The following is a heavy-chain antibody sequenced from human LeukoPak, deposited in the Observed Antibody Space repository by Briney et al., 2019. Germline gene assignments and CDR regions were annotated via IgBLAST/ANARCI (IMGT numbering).Heavy chain of an antibody. V-gene: IGHV4-39*07. D-gene: IGHD3-3*01. CDR2: IYYSGST. Sequence: SETLSLTCTVSGGSISSSSYYWGWIRQPPGKGLEWIGSIYYSGSTNYNPSLKSRVTISVDTSKNQFSLKLSSVTAADTAVYYCARVGGDYDFWSGIYYYYYMDVWGKGTTVTVS. J-gene: IGHJ6*03. CDR1: GGSISSSSYY. CDR3: ARVGGDYDFWSGIYYYYYMDV.